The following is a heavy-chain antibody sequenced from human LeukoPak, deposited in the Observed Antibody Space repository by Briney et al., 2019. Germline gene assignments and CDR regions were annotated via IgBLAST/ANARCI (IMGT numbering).Heavy chain of an antibody. D-gene: IGHD6-13*01. CDR3: ARIAAAGPQDFDY. V-gene: IGHV1-69*05. CDR2: IIPIFGTA. J-gene: IGHJ4*02. Sequence: ASVKVSCKASGYTFTGYYMHWVRQAPGQGLEWMGRIIPIFGTANYAQEFQGRVTITTDESTSTAYMELSSLRSEDTAVYYCARIAAAGPQDFDYWGQGTLVTVSS. CDR1: GYTFTGYY.